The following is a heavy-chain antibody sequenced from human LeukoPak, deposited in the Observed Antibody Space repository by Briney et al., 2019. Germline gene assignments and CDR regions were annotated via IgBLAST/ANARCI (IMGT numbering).Heavy chain of an antibody. V-gene: IGHV1-2*02. CDR3: ASGYCCGGSCYPFDY. D-gene: IGHD2-15*01. CDR1: GYTFTGYY. J-gene: IGHJ4*02. CDR2: INPNSGGT. Sequence: ASVKVSCKASGYTFTGYYMHWVRQAPGQGLEWMGWINPNSGGTNYAQKFQGRVTMTRDTSISTAYMELSRLRSDDAAVYYCASGYCCGGSCYPFDYWGQGTLVTVSS.